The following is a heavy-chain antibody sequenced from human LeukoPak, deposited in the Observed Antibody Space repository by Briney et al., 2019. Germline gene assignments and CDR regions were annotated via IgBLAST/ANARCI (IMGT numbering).Heavy chain of an antibody. J-gene: IGHJ6*03. V-gene: IGHV3-74*01. CDR2: INSDGSTR. D-gene: IGHD3-10*01. CDR3: ARAGSGSYSSYYYMDV. Sequence: GGSLRLSCAASGFTFSNYWMHWVRQGPGKGLEWVARINSDGSTRSHVDSVQGRFTISRDNAKNTLFLEMNSLRAEDTAVYYCARAGSGSYSSYYYMDVWGKGTTVTVSS. CDR1: GFTFSNYW.